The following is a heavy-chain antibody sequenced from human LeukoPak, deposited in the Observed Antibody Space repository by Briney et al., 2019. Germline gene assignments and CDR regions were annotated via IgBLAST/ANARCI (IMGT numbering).Heavy chain of an antibody. J-gene: IGHJ5*02. CDR3: ARGGLRFLELNWFDP. CDR2: IYYSGST. Sequence: SETLSLTCTVSGGSISSYYWSWIRQPPGKGLEWIGYIYYSGSTNYNPSLKSRVTISVDTSKNQFSLKLSSVTAADTAVYYCARGGLRFLELNWFDPWGQGTLVTVSS. V-gene: IGHV4-59*12. CDR1: GGSISSYY. D-gene: IGHD3-3*01.